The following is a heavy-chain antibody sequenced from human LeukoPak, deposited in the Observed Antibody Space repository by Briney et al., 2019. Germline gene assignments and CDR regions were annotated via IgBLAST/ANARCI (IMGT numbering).Heavy chain of an antibody. CDR1: AFTFSSYT. J-gene: IGHJ4*02. Sequence: PGGSLRLSCAASAFTFSSYTMNWVRQAPGKGLEWVSSISCSSSFMYYADSVKGRFTISRDDAKNSLYLQMNSLRPKDTAVYYCARADDFWSGYPLDYWRQGTLVTVSS. D-gene: IGHD3-3*01. V-gene: IGHV3-21*01. CDR2: ISCSSSFM. CDR3: ARADDFWSGYPLDY.